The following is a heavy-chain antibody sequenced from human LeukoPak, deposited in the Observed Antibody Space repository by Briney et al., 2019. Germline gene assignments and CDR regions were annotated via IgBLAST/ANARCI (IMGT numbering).Heavy chain of an antibody. D-gene: IGHD3-3*01. V-gene: IGHV4-59*01. CDR3: ASRSSIWSGYQDTLYYFDS. Sequence: PSQTLSLTCTVSGGSISGYYWSRIRQPPGKGLEWIGYIYYSGSTNYNPSLKSRVTISVDTSKNQFSLKLSSVTAADTAVYYCASRSSIWSGYQDTLYYFDSWGQGTLVTVSS. CDR2: IYYSGST. J-gene: IGHJ4*02. CDR1: GGSISGYY.